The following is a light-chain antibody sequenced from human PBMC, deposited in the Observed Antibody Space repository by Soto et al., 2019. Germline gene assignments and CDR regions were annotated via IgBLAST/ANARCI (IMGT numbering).Light chain of an antibody. V-gene: IGKV3-15*01. CDR2: GAS. J-gene: IGKJ1*01. CDR3: QQYTSYSRA. CDR1: QSVSSN. Sequence: EIVMTQSPATLSVSPGERATLSCRASQSVSSNLAWYQQKPGQPPRLLIYGASTRAAGIPARFSGSGSGTDFTLTISGLQPDDFTTYYCQQYTSYSRAFGQGTKVDIK.